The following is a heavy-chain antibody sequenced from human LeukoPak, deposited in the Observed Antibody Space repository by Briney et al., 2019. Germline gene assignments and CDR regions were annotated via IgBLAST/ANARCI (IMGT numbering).Heavy chain of an antibody. Sequence: GGSLRLSCAASGFTFSTYAMSWVRQAPGKGLEWVSAISRYGGDTYYADSVKGRFTISRDNSKNTLYLQMNSLRAEDTAVYYCAKDRWVTAPRFDCWGQGTLVTVSS. J-gene: IGHJ4*02. CDR3: AKDRWVTAPRFDC. CDR2: ISRYGGDT. CDR1: GFTFSTYA. V-gene: IGHV3-23*01. D-gene: IGHD2-21*02.